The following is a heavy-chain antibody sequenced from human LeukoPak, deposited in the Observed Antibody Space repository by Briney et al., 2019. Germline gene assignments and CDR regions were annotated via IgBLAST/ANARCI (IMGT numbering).Heavy chain of an antibody. D-gene: IGHD6-19*01. J-gene: IGHJ5*02. Sequence: PGGSLRLSCAASGFTFSDYYMSWVRQAPGKGLEWVSYISSSGSTIYYADSVKGRFTISRDNAKSSLYLQMNSLRAEDTAVYYYARDLSGWTAWFDPWGQGTLVTVSS. CDR2: ISSSGSTI. CDR1: GFTFSDYY. V-gene: IGHV3-11*04. CDR3: ARDLSGWTAWFDP.